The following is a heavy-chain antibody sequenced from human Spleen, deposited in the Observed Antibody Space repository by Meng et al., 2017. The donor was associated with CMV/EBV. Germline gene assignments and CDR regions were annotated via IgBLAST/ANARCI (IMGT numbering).Heavy chain of an antibody. V-gene: IGHV3-7*01. CDR2: IKQDGSEK. CDR3: ARSGGYYLSAVEI. CDR1: GFTFSSYW. J-gene: IGHJ3*02. Sequence: GGSLRLSCAASGFTFSSYWMSWVRQAPGKGLEWVANIKQDGSEKYYVDSVKGRFTISRDNAEKSLYLHMNSLRVEDTAVYYCARSGGYYLSAVEIWGQGTLVTVSS. D-gene: IGHD1-26*01.